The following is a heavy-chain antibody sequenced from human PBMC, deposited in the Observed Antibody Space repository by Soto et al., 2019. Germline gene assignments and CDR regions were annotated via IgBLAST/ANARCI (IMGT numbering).Heavy chain of an antibody. Sequence: SETLSLTCTVSGGSISTYYWSWIRQPPGKGLEWVGYIHYSGSTNYNPSLKSRVTISVDTSKNQFSLKLSSVTAADTAVYYCARVMGSGWSNWFDPWGQGTLVTVSS. J-gene: IGHJ5*02. V-gene: IGHV4-59*01. CDR2: IHYSGST. CDR1: GGSISTYY. D-gene: IGHD6-19*01. CDR3: ARVMGSGWSNWFDP.